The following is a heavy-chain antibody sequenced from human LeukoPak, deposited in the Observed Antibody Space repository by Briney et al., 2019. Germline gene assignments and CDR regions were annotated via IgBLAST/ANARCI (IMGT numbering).Heavy chain of an antibody. D-gene: IGHD3-22*01. Sequence: GGSLRLSCAACGFTFSSYSMNWVRQAPGKGLEWVSSISSSSSYIYYADSVKGRFTISRDNAKNSLYLQMNSLRAEDTAVYYCARDLGNPGYDSSGDGAFDIWGQGTMVTVSS. CDR3: ARDLGNPGYDSSGDGAFDI. CDR2: ISSSSSYI. J-gene: IGHJ3*02. V-gene: IGHV3-21*01. CDR1: GFTFSSYS.